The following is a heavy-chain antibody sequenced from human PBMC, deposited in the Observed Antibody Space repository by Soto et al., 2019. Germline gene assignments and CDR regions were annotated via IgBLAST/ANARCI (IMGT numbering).Heavy chain of an antibody. J-gene: IGHJ4*02. CDR3: ASEINSSGPRFDY. D-gene: IGHD5-18*01. Sequence: PSETLSLTCAVYGGSFSGYYWSWIRQPPGKGLEWIGEINHSGSTNYNPSLKSRVTISVDTSKNQFSLKLSSVTAADTAVYYCASEINSSGPRFDYWGQGTLVTFSS. V-gene: IGHV4-34*01. CDR1: GGSFSGYY. CDR2: INHSGST.